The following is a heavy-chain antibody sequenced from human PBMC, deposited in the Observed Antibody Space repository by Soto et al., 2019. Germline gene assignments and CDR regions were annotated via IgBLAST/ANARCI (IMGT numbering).Heavy chain of an antibody. CDR1: GGTFSSYA. D-gene: IGHD6-19*01. Sequence: SVKVSCKASGGTFSSYAISWVRQAPGQGLEWMGGIIPIFGTANYAQKFQGRVTITAVKSTSTAYMELSSLRSEDTAVYYCARGRVAATYYYYGMDVWGQGTTVTVSS. CDR2: IIPIFGTA. CDR3: ARGRVAATYYYYGMDV. V-gene: IGHV1-69*06. J-gene: IGHJ6*02.